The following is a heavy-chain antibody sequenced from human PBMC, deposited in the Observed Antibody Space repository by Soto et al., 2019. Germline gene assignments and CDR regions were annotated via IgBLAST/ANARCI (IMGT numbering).Heavy chain of an antibody. CDR3: ARGSGIVATIIFDY. Sequence: QVQLQQWGAGLLKPSETLSLTCAVYGGSFSGYYWSWIRQTPGKGLEWIGEINHSGSTNYNPSLKSRVTISVDTSKNQFSLKLSSVTAADTAVYYCARGSGIVATIIFDYWGQGTLVTVSS. CDR2: INHSGST. J-gene: IGHJ4*02. D-gene: IGHD5-12*01. CDR1: GGSFSGYY. V-gene: IGHV4-34*01.